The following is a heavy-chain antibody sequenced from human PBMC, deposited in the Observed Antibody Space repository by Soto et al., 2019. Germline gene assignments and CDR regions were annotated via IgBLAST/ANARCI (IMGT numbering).Heavy chain of an antibody. CDR3: NPRLLLWFGGLVDV. V-gene: IGHV3-15*07. J-gene: IGHJ6*02. CDR2: IKSKTDGGTT. CDR1: GFTFSNAW. Sequence: GGSLRLSCAASGFTFSNAWMNWVRQAPGKGLGWVGRIKSKTDGGTTDYAAPVKGRFTISRDDSKNTLYLQMNSLKTEDTAVYYCNPRLLLWFGGLVDVWGQGTTVTVSS. D-gene: IGHD3-10*01.